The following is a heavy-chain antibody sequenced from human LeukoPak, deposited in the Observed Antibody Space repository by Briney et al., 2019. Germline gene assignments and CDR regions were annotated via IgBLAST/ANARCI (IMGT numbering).Heavy chain of an antibody. D-gene: IGHD3-3*01. CDR1: GYTFTSYG. J-gene: IGHJ6*02. Sequence: SVRVSCKGSGYTFTSYGISWVRQAPGQGLEWMGWISAYNGDTNYAQRFQGRITMTTDTSTTTAYMELRSLRSDDTAVYYCATLGDVLRLFPLISLDGMDVWGQGTTVTVSS. V-gene: IGHV1-18*01. CDR2: ISAYNGDT. CDR3: ATLGDVLRLFPLISLDGMDV.